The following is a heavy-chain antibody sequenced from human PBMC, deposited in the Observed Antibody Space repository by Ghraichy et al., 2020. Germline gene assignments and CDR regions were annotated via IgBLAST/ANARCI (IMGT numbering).Heavy chain of an antibody. CDR2: INPNSGGT. CDR1: GYTFTGYY. CDR3: ARAGVGTNGKYYFDY. V-gene: IGHV1-2*05. Sequence: ASVKVSCKASGYTFTGYYMHWVRQAPGQGLEWMGRINPNSGGTNYAQKFQGRVTMTRDTSISTAYMELSRLRSDDTVVYYWARAGVGTNGKYYFDYWGQGTLVTVSS. J-gene: IGHJ4*02. D-gene: IGHD1-26*01.